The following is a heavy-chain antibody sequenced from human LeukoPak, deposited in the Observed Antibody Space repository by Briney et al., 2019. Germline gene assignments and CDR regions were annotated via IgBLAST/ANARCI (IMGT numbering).Heavy chain of an antibody. V-gene: IGHV1-18*01. CDR1: GYTFTSYG. D-gene: IGHD4-17*01. CDR2: ISAYNGNT. Sequence: ASVKVSCKASGYTFTSYGISGVRQAPGQGLEWMGWISAYNGNTNYAQKLQGRVTMTTDTSTSTAYMELRSLRSDDTAVYYCARSSDYGDYVGGAFDIWGQGTMVTVSS. J-gene: IGHJ3*02. CDR3: ARSSDYGDYVGGAFDI.